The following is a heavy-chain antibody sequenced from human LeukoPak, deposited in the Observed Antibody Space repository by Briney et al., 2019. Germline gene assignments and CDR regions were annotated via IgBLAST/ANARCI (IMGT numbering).Heavy chain of an antibody. J-gene: IGHJ4*02. V-gene: IGHV3-7*01. Sequence: PGGSLRLSCAAPGFSFSDFWMSWVRQAPGKGLEWVANIDQDGYEKYYVDSVKGRFTISRDNAKNSLYLQMNSLRAEDTAVYYCARDGHGYSTYWGQGTLVTVSS. CDR2: IDQDGYEK. CDR3: ARDGHGYSTY. D-gene: IGHD1-26*01. CDR1: GFSFSDFW.